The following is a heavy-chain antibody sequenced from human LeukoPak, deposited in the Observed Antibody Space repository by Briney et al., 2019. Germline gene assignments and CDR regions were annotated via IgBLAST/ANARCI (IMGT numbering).Heavy chain of an antibody. Sequence: GASVKVSCKASGYTCTNSGISWVRQAPGQGLEWMGWVSAYDGNTNYAQNLQGRLTMTTDRSTSSAYMELRSLRSDDTAMYYCARSFARDSDILTGYYIGDYWGQGTLVTVSS. D-gene: IGHD3-9*01. J-gene: IGHJ4*02. V-gene: IGHV1-18*01. CDR3: ARSFARDSDILTGYYIGDY. CDR2: VSAYDGNT. CDR1: GYTCTNSG.